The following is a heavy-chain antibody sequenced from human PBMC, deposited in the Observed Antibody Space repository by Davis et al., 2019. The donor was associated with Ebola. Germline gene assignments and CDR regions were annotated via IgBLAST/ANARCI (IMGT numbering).Heavy chain of an antibody. D-gene: IGHD4-11*01. CDR3: ARGTVTTFSLGNWFDP. CDR1: GGTFSSYA. CDR2: INPNSGGT. Sequence: ASVKVSCKASGGTFSSYAISWVRQAPGQGLEWMGWINPNSGGTNYAQKFQGWVTMTRDTSISTAYMELSRLRSDDTAVYYCARGTVTTFSLGNWFDPWGQGTLVTVSS. V-gene: IGHV1-2*04. J-gene: IGHJ5*02.